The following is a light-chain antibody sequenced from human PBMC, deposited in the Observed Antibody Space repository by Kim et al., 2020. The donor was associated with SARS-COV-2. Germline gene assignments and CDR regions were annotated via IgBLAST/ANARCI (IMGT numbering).Light chain of an antibody. V-gene: IGKV3-15*01. CDR2: GAS. CDR1: QSISIN. Sequence: SVSPGERDTLSYRASQSISINLACYQQKAGQPPRLLLYGASTRTTGIAARFSGSGSETEFTLTSSSLQSEDFAVYYCQHYHYWRDFGQGTLLEIK. CDR3: QHYHYWRD. J-gene: IGKJ5*01.